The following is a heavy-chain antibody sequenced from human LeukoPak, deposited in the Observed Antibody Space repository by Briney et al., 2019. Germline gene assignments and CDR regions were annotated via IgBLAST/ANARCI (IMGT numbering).Heavy chain of an antibody. V-gene: IGHV3-30*04. CDR3: ARDRIAVAGMGAFQH. J-gene: IGHJ1*01. CDR1: RFTFSSYA. Sequence: GGSLRLSCAASRFTFSSYAMHWVRQAPGKGLEWVAAISYDGTNEYHADSVKGRFTISRDNSKNTLYLQMNSLRAEDTAIYYCARDRIAVAGMGAFQHWGQGTLVTVSS. D-gene: IGHD6-19*01. CDR2: ISYDGTNE.